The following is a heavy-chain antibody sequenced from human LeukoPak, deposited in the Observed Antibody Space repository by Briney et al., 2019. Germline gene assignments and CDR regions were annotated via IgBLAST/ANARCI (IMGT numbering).Heavy chain of an antibody. J-gene: IGHJ5*02. CDR2: INHSGST. D-gene: IGHD6-13*01. CDR3: ARRGRIAAAGRGGLFDP. V-gene: IGHV4-34*01. CDR1: GGSFSGYY. Sequence: SETLSLTCAVYGGSFSGYYWSWIRQPPGKGLEWIGEINHSGSTNYNPSLKSRVTISVDTSKNQFSLKLSSVTAADTAVYYCARRGRIAAAGRGGLFDPWGQGTLVTVSS.